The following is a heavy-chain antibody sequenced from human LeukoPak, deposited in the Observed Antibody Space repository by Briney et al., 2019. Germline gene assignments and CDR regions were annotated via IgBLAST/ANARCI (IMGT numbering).Heavy chain of an antibody. CDR3: ARGGFNIVVVPAATDNWFDP. J-gene: IGHJ5*02. Sequence: SETLSLTCTVSGGSISSGGYYWSWIRQHPGKGLEWIGYIYYSGSTYYNPSLKSRVTISVDTSKNQFSLKLSSVTAADTAVYYCARGGFNIVVVPAATDNWFDPWGQGTLVTVSS. CDR2: IYYSGST. V-gene: IGHV4-31*03. D-gene: IGHD2-2*01. CDR1: GGSISSGGYY.